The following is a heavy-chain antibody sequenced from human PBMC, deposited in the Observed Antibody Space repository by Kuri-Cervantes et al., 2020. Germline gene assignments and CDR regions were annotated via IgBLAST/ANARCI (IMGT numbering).Heavy chain of an antibody. V-gene: IGHV2-5*02. Sequence: SGPTLVKPTQTLTLTCSFSGVSVSNNRMGVGWIRQPPGKALEWLALIYWDDDKRYSPSLKSRLTITKDTSKNQVVLTMTNMDPVDTATYYCAHRQGYSSPWGYWGQGTLVTVSS. CDR3: AHRQGYSSPWGY. J-gene: IGHJ4*02. D-gene: IGHD6-13*01. CDR1: GVSVSNNRMG. CDR2: IYWDDDK.